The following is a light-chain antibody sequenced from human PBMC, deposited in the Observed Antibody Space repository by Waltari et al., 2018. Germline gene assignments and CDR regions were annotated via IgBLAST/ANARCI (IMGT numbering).Light chain of an antibody. CDR3: SSYARTLIVV. V-gene: IGLV2-11*01. Sequence: QSALTQPRSVSGSPGQSVTISCTGTSSDVGGYNYVSWYQQFPGKAPKLIIYDFDPRPSGVPGRFSGSKSGNTASLTISGLQTEDEADYYCSSYARTLIVVFGGGTKLTVL. CDR1: SSDVGGYNY. J-gene: IGLJ2*01. CDR2: DFD.